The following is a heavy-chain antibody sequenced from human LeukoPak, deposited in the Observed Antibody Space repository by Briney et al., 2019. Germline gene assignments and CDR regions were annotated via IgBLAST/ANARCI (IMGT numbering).Heavy chain of an antibody. D-gene: IGHD6-25*01. J-gene: IGHJ4*02. Sequence: PSETLSLTCTVSGGSISSGGYYWSWIRQPPGKGLEWIGSVYYGRSPYFNPSLESRATISVDTSKIHFSLKMSSVTAADTAVYYCARSSGTGTFSYWGQGTLVTVSS. CDR3: ARSSGTGTFSY. CDR2: VYYGRSP. CDR1: GGSISSGGYY. V-gene: IGHV4-39*02.